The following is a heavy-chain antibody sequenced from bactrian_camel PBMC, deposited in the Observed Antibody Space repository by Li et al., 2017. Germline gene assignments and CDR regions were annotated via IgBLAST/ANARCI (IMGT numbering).Heavy chain of an antibody. CDR3: AAGKASRLFTYCIAGADGSDS. CDR2: MDSLGRT. J-gene: IGHJ6*01. Sequence: DVQLVESGGGSVQAGGSLRLSCTAREHTYSRYHMGWFRQLPGKEREGVAVMDSLGRTKYADSVNGRFTISKGNGKNTLQMDSLKPEDTAVYYCAAGKASRLFTYCIAGADGSDSWGQGTQVTVS. V-gene: IGHV3S10*01. D-gene: IGHD1*01. CDR1: EHTYSRYH.